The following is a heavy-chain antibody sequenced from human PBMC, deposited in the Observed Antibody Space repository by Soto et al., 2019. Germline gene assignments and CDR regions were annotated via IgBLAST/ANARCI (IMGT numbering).Heavy chain of an antibody. CDR3: ARPRNYYGSGSDAFDI. CDR1: GFTFSSYA. Sequence: GGSLRLSCAASGFTFSSYAMHWVRQAPGKGLEWVSSISSSSSYIYYADSVKGRFTISRDNAKNSLYLQMNSLRAEDTAVYYCARPRNYYGSGSDAFDIWGQGTMVTVS. CDR2: ISSSSSYI. J-gene: IGHJ3*02. V-gene: IGHV3-21*01. D-gene: IGHD3-10*01.